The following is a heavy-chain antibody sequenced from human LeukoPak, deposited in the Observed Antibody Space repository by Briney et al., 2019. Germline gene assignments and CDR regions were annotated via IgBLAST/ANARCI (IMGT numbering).Heavy chain of an antibody. CDR3: ARFGGAVTGTPFDY. J-gene: IGHJ4*02. CDR1: GGSISSYH. Sequence: SETLSLTCTVSGGSISSYHWSWIRQPPGKGLEWIGYIYYSGSTNYNPSLKSRVTISVDTSKNQFSLKLRSVTAADTAVYYCARFGGAVTGTPFDYWGQGTLVTVSS. V-gene: IGHV4-59*01. CDR2: IYYSGST. D-gene: IGHD6-19*01.